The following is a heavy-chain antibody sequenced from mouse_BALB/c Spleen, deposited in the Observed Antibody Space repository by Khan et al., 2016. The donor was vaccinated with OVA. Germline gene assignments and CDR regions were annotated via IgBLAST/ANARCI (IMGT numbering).Heavy chain of an antibody. J-gene: IGHJ2*01. CDR2: INPYNGII. CDR1: GYSFTDYT. V-gene: IGHV1-18*01. D-gene: IGHD2-10*02. Sequence: VQLQQSGPELVKPGASMKISCKASGYSFTDYTMNWVKQSHGRNLECIGLINPYNGIINYNQKFKGKATLSVDKSSSTAYMELLSLTSEDSAVYYCASSGYGNYGYWGQGTTLTVSS. CDR3: ASSGYGNYGY.